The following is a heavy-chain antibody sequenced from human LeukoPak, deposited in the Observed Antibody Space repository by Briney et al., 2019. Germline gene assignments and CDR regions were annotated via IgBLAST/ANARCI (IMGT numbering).Heavy chain of an antibody. CDR3: ARDTPIAAVEYYYGMDV. J-gene: IGHJ6*02. CDR1: GFTFSSYS. D-gene: IGHD6-13*01. Sequence: PGGSLRLSCAASGFTFSSYSMNWVRQAPGKGLEWVSSISSSSSYIYYADSVKGRFTISRDNAKNSLYLQMNSLRAEDTAVYYCARDTPIAAVEYYYGMDVWGQGTTVTVSS. CDR2: ISSSSSYI. V-gene: IGHV3-21*01.